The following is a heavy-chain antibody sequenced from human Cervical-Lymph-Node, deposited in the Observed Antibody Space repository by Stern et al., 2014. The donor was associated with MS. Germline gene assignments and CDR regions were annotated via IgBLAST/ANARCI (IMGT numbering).Heavy chain of an antibody. CDR1: GDTFNNYI. Sequence: QVQLVQSGAEVKKPGSSVKVSCKASGDTFNNYIFSWVRQAPGKGLEWMGRVVPIDGVENYAQKFQDRVTISADKSTSTVYMELRSLRSEDTAIYYCAREDLADTAPSDFWGQGTLVTVSS. D-gene: IGHD5-18*01. CDR2: VVPIDGVE. CDR3: AREDLADTAPSDF. V-gene: IGHV1-69*09. J-gene: IGHJ4*02.